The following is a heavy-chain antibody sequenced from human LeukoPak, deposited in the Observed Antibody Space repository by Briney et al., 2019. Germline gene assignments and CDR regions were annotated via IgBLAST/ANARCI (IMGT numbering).Heavy chain of an antibody. D-gene: IGHD2-8*01. V-gene: IGHV3-23*01. CDR2: ISGSGGST. J-gene: IGHJ4*02. Sequence: PGGSLRLSCAASGFTFSSYAMSWVRQAPGKGLEWVSAISGSGGSTYYADSVKGRFTISRDNSKNTLYLQMNSLRAEDTAVYYCAKGTVGYCTNGVCYKGGYYFDYWGQGTLVTVSS. CDR1: GFTFSSYA. CDR3: AKGTVGYCTNGVCYKGGYYFDY.